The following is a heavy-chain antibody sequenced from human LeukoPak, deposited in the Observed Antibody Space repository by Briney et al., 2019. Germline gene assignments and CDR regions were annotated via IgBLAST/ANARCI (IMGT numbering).Heavy chain of an antibody. D-gene: IGHD5-18*01. CDR2: IHPSGGST. J-gene: IGHJ4*02. CDR3: ARDMISYGYDY. V-gene: IGHV1-46*01. CDR1: GYTFTSYY. Sequence: ASVKVSCKASGYTFTSYYMHWVRQAPGQGLEWMGIIHPSGGSTSYAQKFQGRVTMTRDTSTSTVYMELSSLRSEDTAVYYCARDMISYGYDYWGQGTLVTVSS.